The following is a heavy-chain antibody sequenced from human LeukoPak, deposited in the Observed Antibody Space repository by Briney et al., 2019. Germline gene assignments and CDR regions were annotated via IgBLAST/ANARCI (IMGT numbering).Heavy chain of an antibody. CDR2: ISRSSNTI. J-gene: IGHJ4*02. V-gene: IGHV3-48*02. D-gene: IGHD3-22*01. CDR3: ARAWDYDSSGYYFGY. CDR1: GFTFSTYS. Sequence: GGSLRLSCAASGFTFSTYSMNWVRQAPGKGLEWVSYISRSSNTIYYADSVKGRFTISSDNAKNSLYLQMNSLRDEDTAVYYCARAWDYDSSGYYFGYRGQGTLVTVSS.